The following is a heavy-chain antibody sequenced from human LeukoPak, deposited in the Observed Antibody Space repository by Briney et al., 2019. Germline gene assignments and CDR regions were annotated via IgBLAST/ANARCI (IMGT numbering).Heavy chain of an antibody. J-gene: IGHJ4*02. Sequence: SETLSLTCTVSGGSISSSSYYCGWIRQPPGKGLEWIGSIYYSGSTYYNPSLKSRVTISVDTSKNQFSLKLSSVTAADTAVYYCARQDSSSSEWGRGTLVTVSS. D-gene: IGHD6-6*01. CDR1: GGSISSSSYY. V-gene: IGHV4-39*01. CDR2: IYYSGST. CDR3: ARQDSSSSE.